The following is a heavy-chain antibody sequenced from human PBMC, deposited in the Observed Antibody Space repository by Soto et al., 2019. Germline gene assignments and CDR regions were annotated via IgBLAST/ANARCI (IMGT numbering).Heavy chain of an antibody. CDR1: GFTFSNAW. J-gene: IGHJ3*02. D-gene: IGHD3-10*01. Sequence: GGSLRLSCAASGFTFSNAWMNWVRQAPGKGLEWVGRIKSKTDGGTTDYAAPVKGRFTISRDDSKNTLYLQMNSLKTEDTAVYYCTTARLEVTIVRESSDAFDIWGQGTMVTVSS. CDR3: TTARLEVTIVRESSDAFDI. CDR2: IKSKTDGGTT. V-gene: IGHV3-15*07.